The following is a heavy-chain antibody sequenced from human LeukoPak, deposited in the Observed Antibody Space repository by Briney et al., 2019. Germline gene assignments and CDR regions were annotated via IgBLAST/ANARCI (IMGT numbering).Heavy chain of an antibody. J-gene: IGHJ6*02. CDR3: ASNYYYYGMDV. CDR2: ISGSGGST. Sequence: GGSLRLSCAASGFTFSSYAMSWVRQAPGKGLEWVSAISGSGGSTYYADSVKGRFTISRDNAKNSLYLQMNSLRAEDTAVYYCASNYYYYGMDVWGQGTTVTVSS. CDR1: GFTFSSYA. V-gene: IGHV3-23*01.